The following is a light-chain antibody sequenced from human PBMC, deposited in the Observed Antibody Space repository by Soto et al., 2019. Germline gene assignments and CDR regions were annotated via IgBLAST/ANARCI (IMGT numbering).Light chain of an antibody. J-gene: IGKJ4*01. V-gene: IGKV4-1*01. CDR1: QSVLYNSNNKNY. CDR2: WAS. CDR3: QQYSVIPGT. Sequence: DIVMTQSPDSLAVSLGERATINCKSSQSVLYNSNNKNYLAWYQQKPGQPPKLLFYWASARESGVPDRFSGSGSGTDFTLTISSLQAEDVAIYHCQQYSVIPGTFGGGTKVEIK.